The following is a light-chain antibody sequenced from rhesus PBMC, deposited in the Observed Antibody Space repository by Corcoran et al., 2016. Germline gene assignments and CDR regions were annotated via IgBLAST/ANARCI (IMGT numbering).Light chain of an antibody. CDR3: QHGYGTPYS. J-gene: IGKJ2*01. CDR2: KAS. CDR1: ENVNNY. Sequence: DIQMTQSPSSLSASVGDRVTITCRASENVNNYLNWYQQKPGKAPKLLIYKASTLQSGVPSRFSGSGSGTDYTFPISSLQPEEVATYYCQHGYGTPYSFGQGTKVEIK. V-gene: IGKV1-74*01.